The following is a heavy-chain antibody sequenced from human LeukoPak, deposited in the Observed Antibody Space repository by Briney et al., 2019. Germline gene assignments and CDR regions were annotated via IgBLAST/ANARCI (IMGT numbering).Heavy chain of an antibody. J-gene: IGHJ5*02. CDR3: AREFHSGSYQDQYNWFDP. CDR2: IYYSGST. CDR1: GGSISSSSYY. V-gene: IGHV4-31*03. Sequence: PSETLSLTCTVSGGSISSSSYYWGWVRQHPGKGLEWIGHIYYSGSTYYNPSLKSRVTISVDTSKNQFSLKLSSVTAADTAVYYCAREFHSGSYQDQYNWFDPWGQGTLVTVSS. D-gene: IGHD3-10*01.